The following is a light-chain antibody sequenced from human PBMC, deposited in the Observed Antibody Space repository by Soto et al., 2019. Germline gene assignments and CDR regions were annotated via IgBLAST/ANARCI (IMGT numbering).Light chain of an antibody. CDR2: GAS. V-gene: IGKV3-20*01. J-gene: IGKJ1*01. CDR1: QSGRSRY. Sequence: EIVLTQSPGTLSLSPGERATLSCRASQSGRSRYLAWYQQKPGRAPSLLIYGASNRATGIPDRFSGSGSGTGFTLIVSRLEPADFGVYFGQQYDTSPGTFGQGTKVEIK. CDR3: QQYDTSPGT.